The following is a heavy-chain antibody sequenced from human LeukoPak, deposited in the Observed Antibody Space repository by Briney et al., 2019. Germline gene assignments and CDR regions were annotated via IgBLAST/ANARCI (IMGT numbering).Heavy chain of an antibody. V-gene: IGHV4-4*07. Sequence: PSETLSLTCIVSGGSISSYYWSWIRQPAGKGLEWIGRIYTSGSTNYNPSLKSRVTMSVDTSKNQFSLKLTSVTAADTAVYYCARRGIAAAGGTDAFDIWGQGTMVTVSS. CDR1: GGSISSYY. CDR3: ARRGIAAAGGTDAFDI. D-gene: IGHD6-13*01. J-gene: IGHJ3*02. CDR2: IYTSGST.